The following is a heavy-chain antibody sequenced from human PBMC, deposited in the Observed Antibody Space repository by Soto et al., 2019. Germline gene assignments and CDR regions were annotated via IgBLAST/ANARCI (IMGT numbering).Heavy chain of an antibody. CDR3: ARHYGVDFDY. CDR2: INYSAGT. Sequence: QVQLLQWGAGLLKPSETLSLTCAVHGGSFSGYYWSWIRQPPGKGLEWIGEINYSAGTIYNPSLKSRVVIAIDASKNHLSLRLSSVTAADTAVYYCARHYGVDFDYGDQGALVTVDS. V-gene: IGHV4-34*01. J-gene: IGHJ4*02. D-gene: IGHD4-17*01. CDR1: GGSFSGYY.